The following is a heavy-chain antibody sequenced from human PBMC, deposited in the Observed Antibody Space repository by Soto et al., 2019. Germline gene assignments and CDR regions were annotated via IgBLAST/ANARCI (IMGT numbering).Heavy chain of an antibody. CDR1: GFTFSNAW. Sequence: GGSLRLSCAASGFTFSNAWMSWVRQAPGKGLEWVGRIKSKTDGGTTDYAAPVKGRFTISRDDSKNTLYLQMNSLKTEDTAVYYCTTRPSGWYNWNDTDAFDIWGQGTMVTVSS. V-gene: IGHV3-15*01. J-gene: IGHJ3*02. CDR3: TTRPSGWYNWNDTDAFDI. CDR2: IKSKTDGGTT. D-gene: IGHD1-1*01.